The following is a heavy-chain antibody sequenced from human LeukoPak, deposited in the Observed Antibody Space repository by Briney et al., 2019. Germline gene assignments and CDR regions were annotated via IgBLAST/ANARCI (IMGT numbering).Heavy chain of an antibody. CDR3: ARSSGWYVDYYYYMDV. D-gene: IGHD6-19*01. J-gene: IGHJ6*03. CDR1: GYTFTSYA. Sequence: ASVKVSCKASGYTFTSYAMNWVRQAPGQGLEWMGWINTNIGNPTYAQGFTGRFVFSLDTSVSTAYLQISSLKAEDTAVYYCARSSGWYVDYYYYMDVWGKGTTVTVSS. V-gene: IGHV7-4-1*02. CDR2: INTNIGNP.